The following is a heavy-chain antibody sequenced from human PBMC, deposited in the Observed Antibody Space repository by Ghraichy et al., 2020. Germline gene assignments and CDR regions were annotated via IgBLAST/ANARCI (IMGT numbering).Heavy chain of an antibody. D-gene: IGHD4-17*01. CDR1: GGTFSSYA. CDR2: IIPIFGTE. Sequence: SVKVSCKASGGTFSSYAISWVRQAPGQGLEWMGGIIPIFGTENYAQKFQGRVTITADESTSTAYMELSSLRSEDTAVYYCARDTVTTFGLFDYWGQGTLVTVSS. V-gene: IGHV1-69*13. CDR3: ARDTVTTFGLFDY. J-gene: IGHJ4*02.